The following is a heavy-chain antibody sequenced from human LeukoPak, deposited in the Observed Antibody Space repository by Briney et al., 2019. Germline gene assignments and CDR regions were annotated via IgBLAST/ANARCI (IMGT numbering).Heavy chain of an antibody. CDR1: GFTFSSYG. V-gene: IGHV3-30*18. CDR2: ISYDGSNK. D-gene: IGHD3-10*01. J-gene: IGHJ3*02. CDR3: AKSLLLWFGEFPFGAFDI. Sequence: PGGSLRLSCAASGFTFSSYGMHWVRQAPGKGLEWVAVISYDGSNKYYADSVKGRFTISRDNSKNTLYLQMNSLRAEDTAVYYCAKSLLLWFGEFPFGAFDIWGQGTMVTVSS.